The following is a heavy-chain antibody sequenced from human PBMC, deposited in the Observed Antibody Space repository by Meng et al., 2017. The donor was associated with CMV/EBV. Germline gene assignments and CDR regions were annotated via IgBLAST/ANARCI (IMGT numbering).Heavy chain of an antibody. CDR1: GGSISSSSYY. D-gene: IGHD2-2*01. V-gene: IGHV3-33*06. Sequence: GGSLRLSCTVSGGSISSSSYYWGWIRQAPGKGLEWVAVIWYDGSNKYYADSVKGRFTISRDNSKNTLYLQMNSLRAEDTAVYYCAKDSREYQPYYYGMDVWGQGTTVTVSS. CDR2: IWYDGSNK. J-gene: IGHJ6*02. CDR3: AKDSREYQPYYYGMDV.